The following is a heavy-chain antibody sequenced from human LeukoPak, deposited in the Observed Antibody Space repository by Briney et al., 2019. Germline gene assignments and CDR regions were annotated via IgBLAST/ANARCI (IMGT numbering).Heavy chain of an antibody. J-gene: IGHJ4*02. CDR3: ARDSSSWDYFDY. Sequence: GGSLRLSCAASGFTFSDYYMGWIRQAPGKGLEWVSYISSSGSTIYYADSVKGRFTISRDNAKNSLYLQMNSLRAEDTAVYYCARDSSSWDYFDYWGQGTLVTVSS. V-gene: IGHV3-11*01. CDR1: GFTFSDYY. CDR2: ISSSGSTI. D-gene: IGHD6-6*01.